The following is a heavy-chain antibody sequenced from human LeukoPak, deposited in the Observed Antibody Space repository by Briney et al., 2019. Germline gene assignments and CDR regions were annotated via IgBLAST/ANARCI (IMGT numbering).Heavy chain of an antibody. J-gene: IGHJ6*03. CDR2: ISAYNGDT. D-gene: IGHD3-16*01. CDR3: ARDLKGVSYYYYYMDV. V-gene: IGHV1-18*01. Sequence: ASVKVSCKASGDTFTSYGISWVRQAPGQGLEWMGWISAYNGDTNYAQKLQDRVTMTTDTSTSTAYMELRSLRYDDTAVYYCARDLKGVSYYYYYMDVWGKGTTVTVSS. CDR1: GDTFTSYG.